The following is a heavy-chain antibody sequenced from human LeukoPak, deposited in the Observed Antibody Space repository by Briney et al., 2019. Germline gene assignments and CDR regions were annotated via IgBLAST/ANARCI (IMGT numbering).Heavy chain of an antibody. CDR1: GYTFTGYY. D-gene: IGHD3/OR15-3a*01. CDR3: AREPPRARTGYYSYYYYYMDV. CDR2: INPNSGGT. J-gene: IGHJ6*03. Sequence: ASVKVSCKASGYTFTGYYMHWVRQAPGQGLEWMGRINPNSGGTNYAQKSQGRVTMTRDTSISTAYMELSRLRSDDTAVYYCAREPPRARTGYYSYYYYYMDVWGKGTTVTVSS. V-gene: IGHV1-2*06.